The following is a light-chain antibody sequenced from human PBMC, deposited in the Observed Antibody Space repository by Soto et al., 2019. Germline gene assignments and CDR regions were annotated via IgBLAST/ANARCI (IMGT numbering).Light chain of an antibody. CDR1: SSDVGTYNY. V-gene: IGLV2-11*01. Sequence: QSALTQPRSVSGSPGQSVTISCTGTSSDVGTYNYVSWYQQHPGKAPKVMIYDVSERPSGVPDRFSGSKSGNTASLTISRLQAEDEADYYCCSYAGSPRYVFGTGTKLTVL. CDR3: CSYAGSPRYV. J-gene: IGLJ1*01. CDR2: DVS.